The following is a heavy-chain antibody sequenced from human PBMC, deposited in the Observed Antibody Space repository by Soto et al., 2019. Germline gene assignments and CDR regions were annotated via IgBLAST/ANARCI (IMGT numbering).Heavy chain of an antibody. CDR3: ARDEIGAAGSINLDY. CDR1: GDTFSSYT. CDR2: IIPIIGTT. Sequence: QVQLVQSGAEVKKPGSSVRVSCKASGDTFSSYTITWVRQAPGQGLEWMGRIIPIIGTTNYAQKFQGRVTITADKCTRTAYMELSSLRSEDTAVYYCARDEIGAAGSINLDYWGQGTLVTVSS. D-gene: IGHD6-13*01. J-gene: IGHJ4*02. V-gene: IGHV1-69*08.